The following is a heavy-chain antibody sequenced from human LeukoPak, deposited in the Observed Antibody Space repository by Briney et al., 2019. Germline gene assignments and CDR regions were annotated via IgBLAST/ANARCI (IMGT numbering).Heavy chain of an antibody. V-gene: IGHV4-39*07. CDR3: ARYRTGSFDY. CDR2: IYYSGSA. D-gene: IGHD2-8*02. Sequence: TSETLSLTCTVSGGSISSSSYYWGWIRQPPGRGREWIGSIYYSGSANYNPSLKSRVTISADTSKNQFSLKLSSVTAADTAVYYCARYRTGSFDYWGQGTLVTVSS. J-gene: IGHJ4*02. CDR1: GGSISSSSYY.